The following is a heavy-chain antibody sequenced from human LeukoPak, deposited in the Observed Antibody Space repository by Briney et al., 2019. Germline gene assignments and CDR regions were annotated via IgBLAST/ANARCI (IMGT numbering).Heavy chain of an antibody. V-gene: IGHV3-30*02. CDR3: AKGVDDSSGYHYNNFDY. Sequence: GGSLRLSCAASGFTFSSYGMHWVRQAPGKGPEWVAFIRFDGSNKYYADSVKGRFTISRDISKNTLYLQVNSLRAEDTAVYYCAKGVDDSSGYHYNNFDYWGQGTLVTVSS. J-gene: IGHJ4*02. CDR1: GFTFSSYG. D-gene: IGHD3-22*01. CDR2: IRFDGSNK.